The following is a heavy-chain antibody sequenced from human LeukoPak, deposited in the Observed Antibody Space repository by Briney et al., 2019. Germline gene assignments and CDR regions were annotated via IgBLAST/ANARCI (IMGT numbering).Heavy chain of an antibody. D-gene: IGHD3-16*01. CDR2: IIPILGIA. CDR1: GYTFTSFA. J-gene: IGHJ4*02. V-gene: IGHV1-69*04. Sequence: GASVKVSCKASGYTFTSFAISWVRQAPGQGLEWMGRIIPILGIANYAQKFQGRVTITADKSTSTAYMELSSLRSEDTAVYYCAVPRLWGRGPFDYWGQGTLVTVSS. CDR3: AVPRLWGRGPFDY.